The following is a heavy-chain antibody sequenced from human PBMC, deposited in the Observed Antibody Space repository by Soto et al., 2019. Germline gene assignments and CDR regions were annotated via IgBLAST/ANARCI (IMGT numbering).Heavy chain of an antibody. J-gene: IGHJ4*02. V-gene: IGHV1-18*01. D-gene: IGHD2-15*01. CDR3: ARDRGRSCIGGTCSFDY. Sequence: GASVKVSCKASGYSFTIYGITWVRQAPGQGLEWMGWISTYDGNTNYAQNFQGRVSMARDTSTSTAYMELRSLRSDDTAVYYCARDRGRSCIGGTCSFDYWGQGTLVTVSS. CDR1: GYSFTIYG. CDR2: ISTYDGNT.